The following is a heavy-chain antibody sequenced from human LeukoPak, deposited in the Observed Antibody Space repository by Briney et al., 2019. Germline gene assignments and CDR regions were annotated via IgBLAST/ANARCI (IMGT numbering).Heavy chain of an antibody. V-gene: IGHV3-7*03. Sequence: GGSLRLSCAASGFTFSSYWMNWARQAPGKGLEWVASINHNGNVNYYVDSVKGRFTISRDNAKNSLYLQMSNLRAEDTAVYFCARVGYYDFWSGYLVGMDVWGQGTTVTVSS. CDR1: GFTFSSYW. CDR3: ARVGYYDFWSGYLVGMDV. D-gene: IGHD3-3*01. CDR2: INHNGNVN. J-gene: IGHJ6*02.